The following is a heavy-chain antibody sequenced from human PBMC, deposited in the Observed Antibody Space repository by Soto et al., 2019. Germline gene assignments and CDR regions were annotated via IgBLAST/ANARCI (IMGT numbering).Heavy chain of an antibody. CDR3: AAERGISIAAAGTHQDYYYYGMDV. D-gene: IGHD6-13*01. V-gene: IGHV1-58*02. CDR1: GFTFTSSA. CDR2: IVVGSGNT. Sequence: QMQLVQSGPEVKKPGTSVKVSCKASGFTFTSSAMQWVRQARGQRLEWIGWIVVGSGNTNYAQKFQERVTITRDMSTSTAYMELSSLRSEDTAVYYCAAERGISIAAAGTHQDYYYYGMDVWGQGTTVTVSS. J-gene: IGHJ6*02.